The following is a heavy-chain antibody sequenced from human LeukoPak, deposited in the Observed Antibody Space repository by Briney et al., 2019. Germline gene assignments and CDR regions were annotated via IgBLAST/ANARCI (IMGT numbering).Heavy chain of an antibody. CDR1: GGSIRSYY. J-gene: IGHJ2*01. CDR3: ARIAARPEWYFDL. CDR2: IYYRGST. D-gene: IGHD6-6*01. V-gene: IGHV4-59*01. Sequence: PSETLSLTCTVSGGSIRSYYWSWLRQPPGKGLEWIGHIYYRGSTNYNPSLKSRVSISVDTSKSQFSLKLSSVTAADTAVYYCARIAARPEWYFDLWGRGTLVTVSS.